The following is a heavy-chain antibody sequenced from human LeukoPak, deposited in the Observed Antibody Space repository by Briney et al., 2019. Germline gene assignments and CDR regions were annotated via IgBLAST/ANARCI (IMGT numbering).Heavy chain of an antibody. CDR2: ISAYNGNT. J-gene: IGHJ4*02. V-gene: IGHV1-18*01. CDR3: AGGRGYSYGYDFDY. Sequence: ASVKVSCKASGYTLTSYGISWVRQAPGQGLEWMGWISAYNGNTNYAQKLQGRVTMTTDTSTSTAYMELRSLRSEDTAVYYCAGGRGYSYGYDFDYWGQGTLVTVSS. CDR1: GYTLTSYG. D-gene: IGHD5-18*01.